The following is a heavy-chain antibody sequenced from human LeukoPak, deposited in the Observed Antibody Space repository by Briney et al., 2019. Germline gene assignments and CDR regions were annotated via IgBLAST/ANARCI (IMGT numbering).Heavy chain of an antibody. CDR2: IKQDGSEK. Sequence: GGSLRLSCAASGFTFSSYGMSWVRQAPGKGLEWVANIKQDGSEKYYVDSVKGRFTISRDNAKNSLYLQMNSLRAEDTAVYYCARSIRGITMVRGVISYYYYMDVWGKGTTVTVSS. V-gene: IGHV3-7*01. J-gene: IGHJ6*03. CDR1: GFTFSSYG. D-gene: IGHD3-10*01. CDR3: ARSIRGITMVRGVISYYYYMDV.